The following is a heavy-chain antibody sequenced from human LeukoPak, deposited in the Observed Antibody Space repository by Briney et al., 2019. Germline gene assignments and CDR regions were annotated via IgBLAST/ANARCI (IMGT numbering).Heavy chain of an antibody. Sequence: GGSLRLSCAASGFNFSSYGMTWVRQAPGKGLEWVSLISAGGTTYYADSVKGRFTISRDRSKNSVYLQMNSLRPDDTALYYCAKDGGRYRFDFWGQGTMVTVSS. CDR1: GFNFSSYG. J-gene: IGHJ4*02. CDR3: AKDGGRYRFDF. CDR2: ISAGGTT. V-gene: IGHV3-23*01. D-gene: IGHD3-16*02.